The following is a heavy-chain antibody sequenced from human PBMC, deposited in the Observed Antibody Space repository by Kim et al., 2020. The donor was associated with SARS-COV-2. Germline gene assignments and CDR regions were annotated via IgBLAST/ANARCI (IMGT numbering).Heavy chain of an antibody. CDR1: GFTFSSYA. J-gene: IGHJ6*02. Sequence: GGSLRLSCSASGFTFSSYAMHWVRQAPGKGLEYVSAISSNGGSTYYADSVKGRFTISRDNSKNTLYLQMSSLRAEDTAVYYCVKGGREAFYYYYYYGMDVWGQGTTVTVSS. CDR3: VKGGREAFYYYYYYGMDV. V-gene: IGHV3-64D*09. CDR2: ISSNGGST.